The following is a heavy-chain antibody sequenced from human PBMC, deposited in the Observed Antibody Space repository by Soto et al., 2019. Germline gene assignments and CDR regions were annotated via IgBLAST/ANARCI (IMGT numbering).Heavy chain of an antibody. J-gene: IGHJ4*02. CDR3: AKVGPEVVPAAVDN. Sequence: QVQLVESGGGVVQPGRSLRLSCAASGFPFSSYGMHWVRQAPGKGLEWVAVISYDGNNKYYGDSVKGRFIISRDNSKNTVYLQMNRLRPEDTAVYYCAKVGPEVVPAAVDNWGQGTLVSVSS. CDR1: GFPFSSYG. CDR2: ISYDGNNK. V-gene: IGHV3-30*18. D-gene: IGHD2-2*01.